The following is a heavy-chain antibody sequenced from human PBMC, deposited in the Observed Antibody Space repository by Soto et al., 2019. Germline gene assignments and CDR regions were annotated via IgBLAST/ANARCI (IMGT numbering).Heavy chain of an antibody. CDR1: GFTFSSYC. Sequence: LRLSCAASGFTFSSYCMHWVRQAPGKGLEWVAVISYDGSNKYYADSVKGRFTISRDNSKNTLYLQMNSLRAEDTAVYYCAKDLEYSGYGKCDYWGQGTLVTVSS. CDR2: ISYDGSNK. J-gene: IGHJ4*02. CDR3: AKDLEYSGYGKCDY. D-gene: IGHD5-12*01. V-gene: IGHV3-30*18.